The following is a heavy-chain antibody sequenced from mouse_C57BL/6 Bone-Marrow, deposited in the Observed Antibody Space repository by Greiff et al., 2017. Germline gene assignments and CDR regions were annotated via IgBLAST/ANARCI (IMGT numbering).Heavy chain of an antibody. CDR2: IDPEDGDT. V-gene: IGHV14-1*01. CDR1: GFNIKDYY. D-gene: IGHD3-2*02. Sequence: EVQLVESGAELVRPGASVKLSCTASGFNIKDYYMHWVKQRPEQGLEWIGRIDPEDGDTEYAPKFPGKATLPADTSSNTAYLQLSILTSENTAVYYCTTLAAQTLFDYWGQGTTLTVSS. J-gene: IGHJ2*01. CDR3: TTLAAQTLFDY.